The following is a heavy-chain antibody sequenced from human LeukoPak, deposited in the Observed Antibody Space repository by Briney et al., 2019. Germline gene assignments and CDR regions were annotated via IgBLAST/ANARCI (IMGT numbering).Heavy chain of an antibody. J-gene: IGHJ4*02. V-gene: IGHV1-8*01. CDR2: MNPNSGNT. Sequence: GASVKVSCKASGYTFTSYDINWVRQATGQGLEWMGWMNPNSGNTGYAQKFQGRVTMTRNTSISTAYMELSSLRSEDTAVYYCARGKTPEDIVVVPAAGELDYWGQGTLVTVSS. D-gene: IGHD2-2*01. CDR3: ARGKTPEDIVVVPAAGELDY. CDR1: GYTFTSYD.